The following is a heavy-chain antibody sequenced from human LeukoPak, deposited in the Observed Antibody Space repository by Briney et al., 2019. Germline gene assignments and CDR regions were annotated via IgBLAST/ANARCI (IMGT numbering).Heavy chain of an antibody. Sequence: PGGSLRLSCAASGFTFSSYAMHWVRQAPGKGLEWVAVISYDGSNKYYADSVKGRFTIPRDNSKNTLYLQMNSLRAEDTAVYYCETQAEYDFWSGYSGLDYMDVWGKGTTVTVSS. CDR2: ISYDGSNK. V-gene: IGHV3-30-3*01. J-gene: IGHJ6*03. D-gene: IGHD3-3*01. CDR3: ETQAEYDFWSGYSGLDYMDV. CDR1: GFTFSSYA.